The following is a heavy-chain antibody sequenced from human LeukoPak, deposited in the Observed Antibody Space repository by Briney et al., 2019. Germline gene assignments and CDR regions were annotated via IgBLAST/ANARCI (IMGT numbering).Heavy chain of an antibody. CDR1: GGSISSGDYY. D-gene: IGHD6-13*01. V-gene: IGHV4-30-4*01. Sequence: SETLSLTCTVSGGSISSGDYYWSWIRQPPGKGLEWIGYIYYSGSTYYNPSLKSRVTISVDTSKNQFSLKLSSVTAADTAVYYCARERIAELVDYWGRGTLVTVSS. CDR2: IYYSGST. J-gene: IGHJ4*02. CDR3: ARERIAELVDY.